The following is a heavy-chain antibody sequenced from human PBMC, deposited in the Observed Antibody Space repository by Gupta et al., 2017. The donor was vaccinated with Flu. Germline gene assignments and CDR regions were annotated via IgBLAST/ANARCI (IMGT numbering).Heavy chain of an antibody. Sequence: QVQLVQSGAEVKKPGASVKVSCKASGYTFTSYYMHWVRQAPGQGLEWMVIINPSGGSTNHEQNVLGRGTMTRDPSTSTVYSVTSRLRPEAQELYGCARGSGEVGSDSSSNVDFLGQGNPVTLCS. J-gene: IGHJ4*02. CDR1: GYTFTSYY. CDR3: ARGSGEVGSDSSSNVDF. CDR2: INPSGGST. V-gene: IGHV1-46*01. D-gene: IGHD2-2*01.